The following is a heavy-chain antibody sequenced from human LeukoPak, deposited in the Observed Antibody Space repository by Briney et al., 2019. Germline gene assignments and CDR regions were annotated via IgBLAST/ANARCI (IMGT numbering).Heavy chain of an antibody. CDR2: INAGNGNT. J-gene: IGHJ6*02. V-gene: IGHV1-3*01. Sequence: ASVKVSCKASGYTFTSYAMHWVRQAPGQRLEWMGWINAGNGNTKYSQKFQGRVTITRDTSASTAYMELGSLRSEDTAVYYCARASLAAAGPRDGMDVWGQGTTVTVSS. D-gene: IGHD6-13*01. CDR3: ARASLAAAGPRDGMDV. CDR1: GYTFTSYA.